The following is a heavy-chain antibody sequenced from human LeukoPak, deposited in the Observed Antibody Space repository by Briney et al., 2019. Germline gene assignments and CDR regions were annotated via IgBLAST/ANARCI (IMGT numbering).Heavy chain of an antibody. CDR3: ARAGYYYDSSGYYYSDY. D-gene: IGHD3-22*01. V-gene: IGHV3-30*02. CDR1: GFTFSSYG. J-gene: IGHJ4*02. Sequence: PGGSLRLSCAASGFTFSSYGMHWVRQAPGKGLEWVTFIRYAGSNKSYADSVKGRFTISRDNSKNTLYLQMNSLRPEDTAVYYCARAGYYYDSSGYYYSDYWGQGTLVTVSS. CDR2: IRYAGSNK.